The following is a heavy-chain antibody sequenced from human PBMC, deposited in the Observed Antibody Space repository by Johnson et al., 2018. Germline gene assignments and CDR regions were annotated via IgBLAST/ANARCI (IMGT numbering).Heavy chain of an antibody. J-gene: IGHJ4*02. D-gene: IGHD3-9*01. CDR3: ARYFANHFDY. CDR2: IYTSGST. V-gene: IGHV4-61*02. Sequence: QVQLQESGPGLVKPSQTLSLTCTVSGGSISSGSYYWNWIRQPAGKGLEWIGRIYTSGSTNYNPSLKSRLTISVDTSKNHFSLKLGSVTAADPAVYYCARYFANHFDYWGQGTLVTVSS. CDR1: GGSISSGSYY.